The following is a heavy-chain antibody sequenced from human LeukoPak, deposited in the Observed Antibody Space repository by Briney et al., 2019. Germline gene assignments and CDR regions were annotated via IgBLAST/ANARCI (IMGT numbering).Heavy chain of an antibody. J-gene: IGHJ3*01. V-gene: IGHV3-7*01. D-gene: IGHD3-22*01. CDR1: GFIFSRYW. Sequence: PGGSLRLSCAASGFIFSRYWMSWVRQAPGKGLEWVANIKEDGREKYYVDSVEGRFTISRDNAKKSLYLQMNSPRAEDTAVYYCVRDQVLAMIGVLQGAFDLWGQGTMVTVSS. CDR2: IKEDGREK. CDR3: VRDQVLAMIGVLQGAFDL.